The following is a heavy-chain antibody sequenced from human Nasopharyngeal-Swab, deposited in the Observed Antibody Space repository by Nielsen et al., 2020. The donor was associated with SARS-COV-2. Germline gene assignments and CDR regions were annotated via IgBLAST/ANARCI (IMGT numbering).Heavy chain of an antibody. CDR2: IYYSGST. J-gene: IGHJ5*02. V-gene: IGHV4-61*01. CDR1: GGSVSSGSYY. Sequence: SETLSLTCTVSGGSVSSGSYYWSWIRQPPGKRLEWIGYIYYSGSTNYNPSLKSRVTISVDTSKNQFSLKLSSVTAADTAVYYCAREGWEPLNWFDPWGQGTLVTVSS. CDR3: AREGWEPLNWFDP. D-gene: IGHD1-26*01.